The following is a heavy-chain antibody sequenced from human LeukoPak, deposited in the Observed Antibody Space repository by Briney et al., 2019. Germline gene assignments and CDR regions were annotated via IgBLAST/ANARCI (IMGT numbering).Heavy chain of an antibody. CDR3: AKAYDNSGHCLRYFDH. V-gene: IGHV3-23*01. D-gene: IGHD3-22*01. CDR2: ISGSGGST. Sequence: PGGSLRLSCAASGFTFSSYGMNWVRQAPGKGLEWVSGISGSGGSTYYVDSLKGHFTISRDNSKNTLYLQMNSLRAEDTAVYFCAKAYDNSGHCLRYFDHWGQGTLVTVSS. CDR1: GFTFSSYG. J-gene: IGHJ4*02.